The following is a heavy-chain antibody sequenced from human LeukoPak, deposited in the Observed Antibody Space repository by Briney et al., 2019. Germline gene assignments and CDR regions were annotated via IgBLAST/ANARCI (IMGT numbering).Heavy chain of an antibody. CDR2: IYYSGST. CDR1: GGSISSSSYY. D-gene: IGHD6-19*01. V-gene: IGHV4-39*07. J-gene: IGHJ4*02. Sequence: SETLSLTCTVSGGSISSSSYYWGWIRQPPGKGLEWIGSIYYSGSTYYNPSLKSRVTISVDTSKNQFSLKLSSVTAADTAVYYRARAKRAVAGTFDYWGQGTLVTVSS. CDR3: ARAKRAVAGTFDY.